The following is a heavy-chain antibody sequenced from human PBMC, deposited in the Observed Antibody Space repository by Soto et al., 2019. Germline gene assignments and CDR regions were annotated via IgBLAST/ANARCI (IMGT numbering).Heavy chain of an antibody. V-gene: IGHV3-66*01. CDR3: ASETMAIFDY. CDR2: IYSGGST. CDR1: GFTVSSNY. D-gene: IGHD3-10*01. Sequence: EVQLVESGGGLVQPGGSLRLSCAASGFTVSSNYMSWVRQAPGKGLEWVSVIYSGGSTYYADSVKGRFTISRDNSTNTLYLQMNSLRADDTAMYYCASETMAIFDYRGQGTLVTVYS. J-gene: IGHJ4*02.